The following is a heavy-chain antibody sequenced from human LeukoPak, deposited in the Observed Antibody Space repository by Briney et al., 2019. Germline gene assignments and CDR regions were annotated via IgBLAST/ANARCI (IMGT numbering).Heavy chain of an antibody. D-gene: IGHD6-6*01. Sequence: PSETLSLTCTVSGGSISSYYWSWIRQPAGKGLEWIGRIYTSGSTNYNPSLKSRVTMSVDTSKNQFSLKLSSVTAAGTAVYYCARVGGSSSGGPRYYYYYMDVWGKGTTVTVSS. CDR1: GGSISSYY. CDR3: ARVGGSSSGGPRYYYYYMDV. CDR2: IYTSGST. V-gene: IGHV4-4*07. J-gene: IGHJ6*03.